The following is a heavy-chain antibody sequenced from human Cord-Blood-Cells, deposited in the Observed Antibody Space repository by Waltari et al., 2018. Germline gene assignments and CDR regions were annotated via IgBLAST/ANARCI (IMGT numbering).Heavy chain of an antibody. CDR1: GFTFSSYA. D-gene: IGHD6-13*01. V-gene: IGHV3-23*01. J-gene: IGHJ4*02. CDR3: AMGSRLAALLDY. CDR2: IGGSGGST. Sequence: EVQLLESGGGLVQPGGSLRLSCAASGFTFSSYAMSGVRQAPGKGLEWVSAIGGSGGSTYYADSVKVRFTISRDNSKNTLYLQMNSLRAEDTAVYYCAMGSRLAALLDYWGQGTLVTVSS.